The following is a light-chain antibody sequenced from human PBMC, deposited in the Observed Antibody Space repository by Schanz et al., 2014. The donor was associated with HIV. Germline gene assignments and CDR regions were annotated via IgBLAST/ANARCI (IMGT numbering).Light chain of an antibody. CDR1: SSDVGKYNY. CDR2: EVT. Sequence: QSVLTQPPSAPGSPGQSVTISCTGTSSDVGKYNYVSWYKQHPGKAPQLIIYEVTKRPSGVPDRFSGSKSGTSASLAISGLQSEDEADYYCAAWDVNLNGPVFGGGTKVTVL. V-gene: IGLV2-8*01. J-gene: IGLJ2*01. CDR3: AAWDVNLNGPV.